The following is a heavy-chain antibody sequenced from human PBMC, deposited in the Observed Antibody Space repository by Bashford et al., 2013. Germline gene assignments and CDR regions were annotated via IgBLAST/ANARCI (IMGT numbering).Heavy chain of an antibody. J-gene: IGHJ6*02. D-gene: IGHD4-11*01. V-gene: IGHV1-18*01. CDR1: GYTFTSYG. CDR2: ISTYNGNT. CDR3: ARSFTVTTSYYYYGMDV. Sequence: ASVKVSCKASGYTFTSYGISWVRQAPGQGLEWMGWISTYNGNTNYAQKLLGRVTMTTDTSTSTAYMELRSLRSDDTAVYYCARSFTVTTSYYYYGMDVVGTKGPRSPSP.